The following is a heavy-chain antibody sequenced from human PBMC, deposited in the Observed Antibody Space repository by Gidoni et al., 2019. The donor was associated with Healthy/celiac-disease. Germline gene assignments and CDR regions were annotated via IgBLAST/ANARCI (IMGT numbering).Heavy chain of an antibody. Sequence: QVQLQESGPGLVKPSQTLHLTCTVSGGSISSGGYYWSWVRQPPGNGLEWIGYLYYSGSTYYNPSLKRRVTISVDTSKNQFSLKLSSVTAADTAVYYCASFFGVAPYYFDYWGQGTLVTVSS. CDR2: LYYSGST. V-gene: IGHV4-31*03. D-gene: IGHD3-3*01. CDR3: ASFFGVAPYYFDY. CDR1: GGSISSGGYY. J-gene: IGHJ4*02.